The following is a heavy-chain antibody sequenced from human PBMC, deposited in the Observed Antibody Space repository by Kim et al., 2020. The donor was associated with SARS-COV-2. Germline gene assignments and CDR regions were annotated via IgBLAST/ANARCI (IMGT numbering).Heavy chain of an antibody. Sequence: GGSLRLSCAASGFTFSDYYMDWVRLPPGKGLEWVARARNKAKGYTTEYAASVKDRFTISREDSKNSLYLQMNSLKAEDSAVYYCARGHCSGGSCYLGDSWGQGTLVIVSS. CDR2: ARNKAKGYTT. CDR3: ARGHCSGGSCYLGDS. CDR1: GFTFSDYY. V-gene: IGHV3-72*01. D-gene: IGHD2-15*01. J-gene: IGHJ5*01.